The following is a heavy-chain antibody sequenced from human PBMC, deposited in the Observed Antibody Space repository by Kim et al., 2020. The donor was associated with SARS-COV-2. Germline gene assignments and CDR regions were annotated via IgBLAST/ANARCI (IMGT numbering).Heavy chain of an antibody. CDR2: ISHDGRNK. J-gene: IGHJ6*02. CDR1: EFSFSNYG. D-gene: IGHD3-10*01. CDR3: AKDREISTVGFIYYYDVMDV. V-gene: IGHV3-30*18. Sequence: GGSLRLSCAASEFSFSNYGLHWVRQAPGKGLEWLAVISHDGRNKYYADSVKGRFTISRDNSKNTLYLQMHSLKTEDTAVYYCAKDREISTVGFIYYYDVMDVWGQGPTVTVS.